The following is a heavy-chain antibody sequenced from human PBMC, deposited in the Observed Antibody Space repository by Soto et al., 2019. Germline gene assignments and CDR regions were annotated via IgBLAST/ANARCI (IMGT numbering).Heavy chain of an antibody. CDR1: GGSSSSYY. CDR2: IYYSGST. J-gene: IGHJ4*02. D-gene: IGHD4-17*01. CDR3: ARTMGGYGDDY. Sequence: SETLSLTCTVSGGSSSSYYWSWVRQPPGKGLEWIGYIYYSGSTNYNPSLKSRVTISVDTSKNQSSLKLSSVTAADTAVYYCARTMGGYGDDYWGQGTLVTVSS. V-gene: IGHV4-59*01.